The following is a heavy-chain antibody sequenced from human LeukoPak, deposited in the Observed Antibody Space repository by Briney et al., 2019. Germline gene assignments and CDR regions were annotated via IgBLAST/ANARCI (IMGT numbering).Heavy chain of an antibody. D-gene: IGHD6-6*01. CDR1: GFTFNNYA. Sequence: GGSLRLSCAASGFTFNNYAMTWVRQAPGKGLEWVSAISNSGGNTYYADSLKGRFTISRDNSNNTLYLQMYGLRAEDTAVYYCARGTGIARPDYWGQGTLVTVSP. J-gene: IGHJ4*02. CDR3: ARGTGIARPDY. V-gene: IGHV3-23*01. CDR2: ISNSGGNT.